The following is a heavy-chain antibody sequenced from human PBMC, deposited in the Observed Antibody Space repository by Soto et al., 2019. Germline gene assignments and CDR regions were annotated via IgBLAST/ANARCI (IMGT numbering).Heavy chain of an antibody. CDR2: VYPSDSDT. J-gene: IGHJ4*02. Sequence: FLRVRYNGAGCKFADYGIGWVRQKPGKGLELMGIVYPSDSDTRYRPSFQGQVTISADKSISSAYLQWSSLRASDTAMYYCARGGVSTRTFDYWGQGTPVTVSS. V-gene: IGHV5-51*01. D-gene: IGHD3-3*01. CDR1: GCKFADYG. CDR3: ARGGVSTRTFDY.